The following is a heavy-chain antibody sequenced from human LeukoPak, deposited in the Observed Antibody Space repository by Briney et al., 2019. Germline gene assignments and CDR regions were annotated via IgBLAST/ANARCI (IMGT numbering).Heavy chain of an antibody. D-gene: IGHD3-22*01. CDR3: ARDVFTTYDTGGGYFDY. CDR2: IWYDGSNK. Sequence: GGSLRLSCVVSGFTFSSYGMHWVRQAPGKGLEWVALIWYDGSNKYYADSVKGRFTISRDNSKNTLYLQMNSLRADDTAVYYYARDVFTTYDTGGGYFDYWGQGTLVTVSS. J-gene: IGHJ4*02. CDR1: GFTFSSYG. V-gene: IGHV3-33*01.